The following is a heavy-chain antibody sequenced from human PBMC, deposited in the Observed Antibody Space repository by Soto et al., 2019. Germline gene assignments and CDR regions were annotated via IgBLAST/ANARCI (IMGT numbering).Heavy chain of an antibody. CDR3: ARNYYDSSGYYSLDY. Sequence: ASLKVSCKASGYTFNSYGISWVRQAPGQGLEWMGWISAYNGNTNYAQKLQGRVTMTTDTSTSTAYMELRSLRSDDTAVYYCARNYYDSSGYYSLDYWGQGTLVTVSS. D-gene: IGHD3-22*01. CDR1: GYTFNSYG. J-gene: IGHJ4*02. CDR2: ISAYNGNT. V-gene: IGHV1-18*01.